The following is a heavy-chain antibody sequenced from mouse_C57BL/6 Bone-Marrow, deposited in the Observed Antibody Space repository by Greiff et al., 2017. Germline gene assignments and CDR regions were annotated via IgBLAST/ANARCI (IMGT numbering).Heavy chain of an antibody. CDR3: ARSSSYCYYYAMDY. J-gene: IGHJ4*01. CDR1: GYTFTSYW. V-gene: IGHV1-53*01. Sequence: QVQLQQPGTELVKPGASVKLSCKASGYTFTSYWMHWVKQRPGQGLEWIGNINTSNGGTNYNEKFKSKATLTVDKSSRTAYMQLSSLTSENSAVYYCARSSSYCYYYAMDYWGQGTSVTVSS. CDR2: INTSNGGT. D-gene: IGHD1-1*01.